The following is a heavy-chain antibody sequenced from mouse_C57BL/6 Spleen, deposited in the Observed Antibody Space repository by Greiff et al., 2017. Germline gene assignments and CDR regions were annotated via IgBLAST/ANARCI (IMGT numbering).Heavy chain of an antibody. CDR3: ARERPEPFYWYFDV. Sequence: QLQESGPELVKPGASVKISCKASGYSFTDYNMNWVKQSNGKSLEWIGVINPNYGTTSYNQKFKGKATLTVDQSSSTAYMQLNSLTSEDSAVYYCARERPEPFYWYFDVWGTGTTVTVSS. D-gene: IGHD6-1*01. CDR2: INPNYGTT. J-gene: IGHJ1*03. V-gene: IGHV1-39*01. CDR1: GYSFTDYN.